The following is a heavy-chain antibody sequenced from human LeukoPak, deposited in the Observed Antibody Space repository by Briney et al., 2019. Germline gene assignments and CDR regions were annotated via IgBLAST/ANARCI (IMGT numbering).Heavy chain of an antibody. V-gene: IGHV1-58*02. CDR2: IVVGTGNT. Sequence: SVKVSCEASGFTFTSSAMQWVRQARGQRLEWIGGIVVGTGNTNYAQKFQERVTITRDMSTSTAYMELSSLRSEDTAVYYCAAGAEFGEFITDFDYWGQGTLVTVSS. CDR3: AAGAEFGEFITDFDY. J-gene: IGHJ4*02. CDR1: GFTFTSSA. D-gene: IGHD3-10*01.